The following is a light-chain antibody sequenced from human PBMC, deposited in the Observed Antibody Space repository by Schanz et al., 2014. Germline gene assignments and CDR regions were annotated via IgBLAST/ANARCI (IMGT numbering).Light chain of an antibody. V-gene: IGLV2-8*01. J-gene: IGLJ1*01. CDR3: SSNGGVNIYV. Sequence: QSALTQPPSVSGSPGQSVTISCTGTSSDVGGYNRVLWYQQPPGTAPKLMIFGVSKRASGVPDRFSGSKSGNTASLTVSGXXXEDEADYYCSSNGGVNIYVFGTGTKLTVL. CDR2: GVS. CDR1: SSDVGGYNR.